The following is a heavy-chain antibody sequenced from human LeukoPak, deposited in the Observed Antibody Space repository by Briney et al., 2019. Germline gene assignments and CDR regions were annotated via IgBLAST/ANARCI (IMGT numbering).Heavy chain of an antibody. CDR2: ISAYNGNT. D-gene: IGHD4-17*01. CDR3: ARGDDYGDYWGLY. Sequence: GASVKVSCKASGYTFTTYGLNWVRQAPGQGPEWMGWISAYNGNTKYAQRFQGRLTVTTDTSTTTAYMELRSLISDDAAVYYCARGDDYGDYWGLYWGQGTLVTVSS. CDR1: GYTFTTYG. V-gene: IGHV1-18*01. J-gene: IGHJ4*02.